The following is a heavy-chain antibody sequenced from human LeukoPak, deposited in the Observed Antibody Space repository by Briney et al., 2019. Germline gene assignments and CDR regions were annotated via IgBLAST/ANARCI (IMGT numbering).Heavy chain of an antibody. J-gene: IGHJ3*02. Sequence: GASVKVSCKASGYTFTGYYMHWVRQAPGQGLEWMGWINPNSGGTNYAQKFQGRVTMTRDTSISTAYMELSRLRSDDTAVYYCARPLYCSSTSCYGHDAFDIWGQGTMVTVSS. CDR1: GYTFTGYY. CDR3: ARPLYCSSTSCYGHDAFDI. V-gene: IGHV1-2*02. D-gene: IGHD2-2*01. CDR2: INPNSGGT.